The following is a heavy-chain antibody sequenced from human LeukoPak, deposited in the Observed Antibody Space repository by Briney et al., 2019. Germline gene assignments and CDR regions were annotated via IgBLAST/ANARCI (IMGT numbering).Heavy chain of an antibody. CDR2: ISSSSSYI. V-gene: IGHV3-21*01. J-gene: IGHJ3*02. CDR3: AGTDIVVVPAAEAFDI. CDR1: GFTFSSYI. Sequence: GGSLRLSCAASGFTFSSYIMNWVRQAPGKGLEWVSAISSSSSYIYYADSLKGRFTTSRDNAKNSLYLPMNSLRAEETAVYYCAGTDIVVVPAAEAFDIWGQGTMVTVSS. D-gene: IGHD2-2*01.